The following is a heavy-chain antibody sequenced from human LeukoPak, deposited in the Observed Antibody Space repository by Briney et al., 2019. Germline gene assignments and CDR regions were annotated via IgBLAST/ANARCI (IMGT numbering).Heavy chain of an antibody. CDR3: AKTSYWGEYYFDY. CDR1: GFAFSSYA. CDR2: ISGSGGST. J-gene: IGHJ4*02. V-gene: IGHV3-23*01. D-gene: IGHD1-26*01. Sequence: GGSLRLSCAASGFAFSSYAMSWVRQAPGKGLEWVSAISGSGGSTYYADSVKGRFTISRDNSKNTLYLQMNSLRAEDTAVYYCAKTSYWGEYYFDYWGQGTLVTVTS.